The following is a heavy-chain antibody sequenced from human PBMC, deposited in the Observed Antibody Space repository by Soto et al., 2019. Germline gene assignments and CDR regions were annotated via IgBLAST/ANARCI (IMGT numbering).Heavy chain of an antibody. V-gene: IGHV4-30-2*01. CDR3: ARVRGSHYGRFDN. Sequence: TLVLTFAVSGYSMRSGRYSWTWIRQPPGKGLEWIGYIYHSGNTYYNPSLKSRVSISLDRSNNQFSLRLNSVTAADTAMYYCARVRGSHYGRFDNWGRGTLVTVSS. J-gene: IGHJ4*02. CDR1: GYSMRSGRYS. D-gene: IGHD1-26*01. CDR2: IYHSGNT.